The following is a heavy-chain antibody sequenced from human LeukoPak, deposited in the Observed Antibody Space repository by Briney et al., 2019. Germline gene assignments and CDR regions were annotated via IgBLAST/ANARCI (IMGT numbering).Heavy chain of an antibody. V-gene: IGHV3-30*14. CDR1: GFTFSSYA. Sequence: GGSLRLSCAASGFTFSSYAMHWVRQAPGKGLEWVAVISYDGSNKYYADSVKGRFTISRDNSKNTLYLQMNSLRAEDTAVYYCARVGRGYFDYWAREPWSPSPQ. J-gene: IGHJ4*02. D-gene: IGHD3-10*01. CDR3: ARVGRGYFDY. CDR2: ISYDGSNK.